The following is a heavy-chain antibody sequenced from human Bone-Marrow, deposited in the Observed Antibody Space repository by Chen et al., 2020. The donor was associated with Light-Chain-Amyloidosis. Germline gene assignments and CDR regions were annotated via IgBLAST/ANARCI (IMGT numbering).Heavy chain of an antibody. CDR1: GFSVCSNS. CDR2: FGGGART. CDR3: ATGPPHPKMLWPPNCYFDL. J-gene: IGHJ2*01. V-gene: IGHV3-53*02. D-gene: IGHD2-2*01. Sequence: EVQLVESGGGLVQPGGSLRLSCTVSGFSVCSNSMGWGRQAPGRGLESVSVFGGGARTHYAESVKGRFTISRDCSKHTLFLQLNSLRGDETALYYCATGPPHPKMLWPPNCYFDLWGRGTLVTVSS.